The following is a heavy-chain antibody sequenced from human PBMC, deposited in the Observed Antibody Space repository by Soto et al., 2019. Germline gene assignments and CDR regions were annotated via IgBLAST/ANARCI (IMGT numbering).Heavy chain of an antibody. CDR2: ISAHNGNT. CDR1: GYTFTSYG. CDR3: ARGRYGDY. D-gene: IGHD1-1*01. Sequence: QVHLVQSGAEVKKPGASVKVSCKASGYTFTSYGITWVRQAPGQGLEWMGWISAHNGNTDYAQKLQGRVIVTRDTSPSTAYMELRSLVSDGTAVSYCARGRYGDYWGQGALVTVSS. V-gene: IGHV1-18*01. J-gene: IGHJ4*02.